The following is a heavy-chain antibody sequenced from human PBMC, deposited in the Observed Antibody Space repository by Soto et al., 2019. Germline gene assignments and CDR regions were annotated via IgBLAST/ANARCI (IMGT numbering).Heavy chain of an antibody. CDR2: IDPGDSYT. Sequence: GESLKISCKGSGYTFTSYWITWVRQMPGKGLEWMGRIDPGDSYTNYSPSFQGHVTISADKSISTAYLQWSSLKASDTAMYYCARGYTSTSQTFDYWGRGTLVTVSS. D-gene: IGHD6-13*01. J-gene: IGHJ4*02. CDR1: GYTFTSYW. CDR3: ARGYTSTSQTFDY. V-gene: IGHV5-10-1*01.